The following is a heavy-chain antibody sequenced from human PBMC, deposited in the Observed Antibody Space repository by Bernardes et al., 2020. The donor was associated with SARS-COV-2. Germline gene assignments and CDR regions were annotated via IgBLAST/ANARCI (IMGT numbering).Heavy chain of an antibody. CDR1: GFTFDDYA. CDR2: ISWNSGSI. D-gene: IGHD1-26*01. J-gene: IGHJ3*02. CDR3: ARDPNPLNHVGDAFDI. Sequence: GGSLRLSCAASGFTFDDYAMHWVRQAPGKGLEWVSGISWNSGSIGYADSVKGRFTISRDNAKNSLYLQMNSLRAEDTALYHCARDPNPLNHVGDAFDIWGQGTMVTVSS. V-gene: IGHV3-9*01.